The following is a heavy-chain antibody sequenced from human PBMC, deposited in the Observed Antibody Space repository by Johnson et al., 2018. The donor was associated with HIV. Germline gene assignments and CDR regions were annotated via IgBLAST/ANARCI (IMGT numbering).Heavy chain of an antibody. CDR2: ISYDGSNK. V-gene: IGHV3-30*14. CDR3: ARYSSSSRDTFDI. J-gene: IGHJ3*02. CDR1: GLTFSHYP. D-gene: IGHD6-13*01. Sequence: QVQLVESGGGVVQPGTSLRLSCAASGLTFSHYPMHWVRQAPGKGLEWVAVISYDGSNKYYADSVKGRFTISRDSSKNTLYLQMNSLRAEDTAVYYCARYSSSSRDTFDIWGQGTMVTVSS.